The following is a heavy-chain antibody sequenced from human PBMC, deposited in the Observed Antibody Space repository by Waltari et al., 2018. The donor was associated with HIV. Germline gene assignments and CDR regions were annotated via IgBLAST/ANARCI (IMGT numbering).Heavy chain of an antibody. CDR3: ARGDSRGGSDFHYGLDV. Sequence: QVQLQQWGAGLLKSGETLSLTCAVYRGSLTDSSWFWIRQPPGKGLEWVGDVSPGYNTNYSPSLKSRLIISLDATGTQIFLEMTSLSAADTAIYYCARGDSRGGSDFHYGLDVWGQGP. CDR2: VSPGYNT. CDR1: RGSLTDSS. D-gene: IGHD3-10*01. J-gene: IGHJ6*02. V-gene: IGHV4-34*01.